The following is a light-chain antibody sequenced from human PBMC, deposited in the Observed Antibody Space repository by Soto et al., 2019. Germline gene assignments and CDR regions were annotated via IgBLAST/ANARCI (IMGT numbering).Light chain of an antibody. J-gene: IGKJ5*01. CDR3: QQRSDWPT. Sequence: EIVLTQSPATLSLSPRERATLSCRASQFINTYLAWYQQKPGQAPRLLIYDASNRATGVPARFSGSGSGTDFTLTISSLEPEDFAVYYRQQRSDWPTFGQGTRLEIK. CDR1: QFINTY. V-gene: IGKV3-11*01. CDR2: DAS.